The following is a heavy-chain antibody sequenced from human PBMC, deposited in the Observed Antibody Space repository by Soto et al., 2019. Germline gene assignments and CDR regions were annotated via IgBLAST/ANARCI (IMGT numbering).Heavy chain of an antibody. J-gene: IGHJ5*02. CDR2: IVVGSGNT. CDR3: AADPDPWFGEASGGFDP. D-gene: IGHD3-10*01. Sequence: SVKVSCKASGFTFTSSAVQWVRQARGQRLEWIGWIVVGSGNTNYAQKFQERVTITRDMSTSTAYMELSSLRSEDTAVYYCAADPDPWFGEASGGFDPWGQGTLVTVSS. V-gene: IGHV1-58*01. CDR1: GFTFTSSA.